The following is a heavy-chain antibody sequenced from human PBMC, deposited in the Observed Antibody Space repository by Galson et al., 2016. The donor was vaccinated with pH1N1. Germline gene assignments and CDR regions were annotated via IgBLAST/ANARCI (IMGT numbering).Heavy chain of an antibody. V-gene: IGHV5-51*01. CDR2: IYAGDSDT. D-gene: IGHD2-15*01. CDR3: AICHGSETASGWVDY. CDR1: GYSFTTSW. J-gene: IGHJ4*02. Sequence: QSGAEVKKPGESLKISCKGSGYSFTTSWIGWVRQMPGKGLEWMGIIYAGDSDTRYSPSFQGQVTISVDKSINTAYLQWSSLGASDPAMYYGAICHGSETASGWVDYWGQGTLVTVSS.